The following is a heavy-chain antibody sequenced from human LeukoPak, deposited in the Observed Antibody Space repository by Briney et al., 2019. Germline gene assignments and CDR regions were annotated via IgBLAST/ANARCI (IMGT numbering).Heavy chain of an antibody. Sequence: PGRSLRLSCAASGFTVSSNYMSWVRQAPGKGLEWVSILYSGGSTYYADSVKGRFTISRDNSKNTLYLQMNSLRAEDTAVYYCASESLTGYYTPYWGQGTLVTVS. J-gene: IGHJ4*02. V-gene: IGHV3-53*01. CDR1: GFTVSSNY. D-gene: IGHD3-9*01. CDR3: ASESLTGYYTPY. CDR2: LYSGGST.